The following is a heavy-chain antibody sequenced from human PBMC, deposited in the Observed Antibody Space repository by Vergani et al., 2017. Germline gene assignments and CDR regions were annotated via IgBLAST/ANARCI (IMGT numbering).Heavy chain of an antibody. CDR1: GFTFDDYA. J-gene: IGHJ4*02. CDR2: ISWNSGSI. D-gene: IGHD1-26*01. CDR3: AKDRSGSYYGDFDY. V-gene: IGHV3-9*01. Sequence: EVQLVESGGGLVQPGRSLRLSCAASGFTFDDYAMHWVRQAPGKGLEWVSGISWNSGSIGYADSVKGRFTISRDNAKNSLYLQMNSLRAEDTALYYCAKDRSGSYYGDFDYWVREPWSPSPQ.